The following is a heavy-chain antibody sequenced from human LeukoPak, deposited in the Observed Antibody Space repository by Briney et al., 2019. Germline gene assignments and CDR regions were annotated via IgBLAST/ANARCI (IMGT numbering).Heavy chain of an antibody. J-gene: IGHJ6*02. V-gene: IGHV4-59*08. CDR2: IYYSGST. D-gene: IGHD6-6*01. CDR1: GGSISSYY. Sequence: PSETLSLTCTVSGGSISSYYWSWIRQPPGKGLEWIGYIYYSGSTNYNPSLKSRVTISVDTSKNQFSLKLSSVTAADTAVYYCAGRDSSSLYYYYGMDVWGQGTTVTVSS. CDR3: AGRDSSSLYYYYGMDV.